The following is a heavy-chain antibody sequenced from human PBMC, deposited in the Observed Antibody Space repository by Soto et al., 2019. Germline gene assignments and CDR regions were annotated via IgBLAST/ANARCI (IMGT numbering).Heavy chain of an antibody. CDR2: LTPSGGET. J-gene: IGHJ3*02. Sequence: GGSLRLSCVASGFTFSTYAMSWVRQAPGKGLEWVSALTPSGGETYYADSVKGRFTISRDNSMNALYLQMNSLRIEDTALYYCAHPRGYGVFDAYDIWGQGTVVTV. CDR1: GFTFSTYA. D-gene: IGHD4-17*01. V-gene: IGHV3-23*01. CDR3: AHPRGYGVFDAYDI.